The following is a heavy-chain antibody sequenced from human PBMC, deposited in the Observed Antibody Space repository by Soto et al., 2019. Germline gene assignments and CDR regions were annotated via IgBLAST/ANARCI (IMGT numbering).Heavy chain of an antibody. J-gene: IGHJ4*02. D-gene: IGHD5-12*01. CDR3: GRDHSGNPYY. V-gene: IGHV1-18*01. CDR2: ISAYNGNT. CDR1: GYTFPSYG. Sequence: QVQLVQSGAEVKKPGASVKVSCKASGYTFPSYGISWVRQAPGQGLEWMGWISAYNGNTNYAQKLQGRVTMTTDTTTSTAYIELRSLRSADTAAYYCGRDHSGNPYYWGQGTLVTVSS.